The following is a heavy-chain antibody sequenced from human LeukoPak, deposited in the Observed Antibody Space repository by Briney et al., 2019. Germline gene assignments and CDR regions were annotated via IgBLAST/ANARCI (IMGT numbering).Heavy chain of an antibody. J-gene: IGHJ4*02. V-gene: IGHV3-33*01. Sequence: GGSLRLSCAASGFTFSSYGMHWVRQAPGKGLEWVAVIWYDGSNKYYADSVKGRFTISRDNSKNTLYLQMNSLRAEDTAVYYCARDPHPYDILADWDYWGQGTLVTVSS. D-gene: IGHD3-9*01. CDR2: IWYDGSNK. CDR3: ARDPHPYDILADWDY. CDR1: GFTFSSYG.